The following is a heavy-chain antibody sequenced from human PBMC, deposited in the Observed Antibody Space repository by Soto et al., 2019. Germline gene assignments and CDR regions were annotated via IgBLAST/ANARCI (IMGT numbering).Heavy chain of an antibody. J-gene: IGHJ4*02. CDR3: AKALTTVTTPVPDY. D-gene: IGHD4-4*01. V-gene: IGHV3-30*18. Sequence: QVQLVESGGGVVQPGRSLRLSCAASGFTFSSYGMHWVRQAPGKGLGWVAVISYDGSNKYYADSVKGRFTIARDNSKNTLYLQMNSLRAEDTAVYYCAKALTTVTTPVPDYWGQGTLVTVSS. CDR2: ISYDGSNK. CDR1: GFTFSSYG.